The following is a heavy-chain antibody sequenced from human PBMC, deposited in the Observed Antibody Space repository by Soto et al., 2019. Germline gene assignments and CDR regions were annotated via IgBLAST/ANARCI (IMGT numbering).Heavy chain of an antibody. Sequence: GASVKVSCKASGGTFSSYAISWVRQAPGQGLEWMGGIIPIFGTANYAQKFQGRVTITADESTSTAYMELSSLRSEDTAVYYCARDLGYCISTSCYGPFDYWGQGTLVTVSS. CDR3: ARDLGYCISTSCYGPFDY. CDR2: IIPIFGTA. J-gene: IGHJ4*02. V-gene: IGHV1-69*13. D-gene: IGHD2-2*01. CDR1: GGTFSSYA.